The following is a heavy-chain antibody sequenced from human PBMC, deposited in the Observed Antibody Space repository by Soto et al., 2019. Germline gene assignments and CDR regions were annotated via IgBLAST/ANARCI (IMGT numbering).Heavy chain of an antibody. V-gene: IGHV3-33*01. Sequence: PGGSLRLSCAASGFTFSSYGMHWVRQAPGKGLEWVAVIWYDGSNKYYADSVKGRFTISRDNSKNTLYLQMNSLRAEDTAVYYCARDREVAARFLDYWGQGTLVTVSS. D-gene: IGHD6-6*01. CDR2: IWYDGSNK. CDR3: ARDREVAARFLDY. CDR1: GFTFSSYG. J-gene: IGHJ4*02.